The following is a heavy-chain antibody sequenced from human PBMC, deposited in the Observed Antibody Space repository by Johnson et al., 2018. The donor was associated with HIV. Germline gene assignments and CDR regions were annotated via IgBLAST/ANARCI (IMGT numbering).Heavy chain of an antibody. V-gene: IGHV3-11*04. CDR2: ISSSGSTI. CDR3: ARDRVWFGELYAFDI. CDR1: GFTFSDYY. J-gene: IGHJ3*02. Sequence: QVQLVESGGALVKPGGSLRLSCAASGFTFSDYYMSWIRQAPGKGLEWVSYISSSGSTIYYADSVKGRFTISRDNSKNTLYLQMNSLRAEDTAVYYCARDRVWFGELYAFDIWGQGTMVTVSS. D-gene: IGHD3-10*01.